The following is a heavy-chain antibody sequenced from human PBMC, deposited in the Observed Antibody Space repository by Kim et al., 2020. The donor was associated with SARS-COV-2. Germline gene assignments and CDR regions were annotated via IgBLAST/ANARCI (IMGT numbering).Heavy chain of an antibody. CDR2: IYYSGST. Sequence: SETLSLTCTVSGGSISSYYWSWIRQPPGKGLEWIGYIYYSGSTNYNPSLKSRVTISVDTSKNQFSLKLSSVTAADTAVYYCARVMLAYCGGDCYSSAFDIWGQGTMVTVSS. CDR3: ARVMLAYCGGDCYSSAFDI. D-gene: IGHD2-21*02. J-gene: IGHJ3*02. CDR1: GGSISSYY. V-gene: IGHV4-59*13.